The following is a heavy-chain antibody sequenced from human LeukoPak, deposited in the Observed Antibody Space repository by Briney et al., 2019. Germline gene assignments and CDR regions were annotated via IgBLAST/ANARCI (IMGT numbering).Heavy chain of an antibody. Sequence: GGSLRLSCAASGFTFSSYGVHWVRQAPGKGLEWVAVIWYDGSNKYYADSVKGRFTISRDNSKNTLYLQMNSLRAEDTAVYYCARSYYDSSGYVPYYFDYWGQGTLVTVSS. CDR3: ARSYYDSSGYVPYYFDY. J-gene: IGHJ4*02. CDR2: IWYDGSNK. CDR1: GFTFSSYG. V-gene: IGHV3-33*01. D-gene: IGHD3-22*01.